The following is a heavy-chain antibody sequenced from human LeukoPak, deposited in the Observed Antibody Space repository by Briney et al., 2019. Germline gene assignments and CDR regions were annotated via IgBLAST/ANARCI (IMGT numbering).Heavy chain of an antibody. Sequence: GRSLRLSCAASGFTFDDYAMHWVRQAPGKGLEWVSGITWNSGNIAQADSVKGRFTISRDNSKNTLYLQMNSLRAEDTAVYYCASTTLATYYFDYWGQETLVTVSS. CDR3: ASTTLATYYFDY. CDR2: ITWNSGNI. D-gene: IGHD1-1*01. V-gene: IGHV3-9*01. J-gene: IGHJ4*02. CDR1: GFTFDDYA.